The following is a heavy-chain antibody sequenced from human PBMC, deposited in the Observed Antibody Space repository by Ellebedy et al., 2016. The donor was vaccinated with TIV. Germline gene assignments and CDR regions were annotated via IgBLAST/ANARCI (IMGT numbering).Heavy chain of an antibody. V-gene: IGHV4-4*07. J-gene: IGHJ5*02. CDR2: IYTSGST. CDR3: AAGWVPAAPLQP. Sequence: MPSETLSLTCTVSGGSISSYYWSWIRQPAGKGLEWIGRIYTSGSTNYNPSLKSRVTMSVDTSKNQFSLKLSSVTAADTAVDYCAAGWVPAAPLQPWGQGTLVTVSS. CDR1: GGSISSYY. D-gene: IGHD2-2*01.